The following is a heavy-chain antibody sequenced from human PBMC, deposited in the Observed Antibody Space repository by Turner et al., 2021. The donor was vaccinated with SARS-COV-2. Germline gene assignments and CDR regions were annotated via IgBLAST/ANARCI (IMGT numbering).Heavy chain of an antibody. V-gene: IGHV3-53*01. D-gene: IGHD2-15*01. Sequence: EVQLVESGGGLIQPGGSLGLSCAASGFTVSSNYMSWVRQAPGKGLEWVSVIYSGGSTFYADSVKGRFTISRDNSKNTLYLQMNSLRAEDTAVYYCARDLGGLRFDYWGQGTLVTVSS. CDR3: ARDLGGLRFDY. CDR1: GFTVSSNY. CDR2: IYSGGST. J-gene: IGHJ4*02.